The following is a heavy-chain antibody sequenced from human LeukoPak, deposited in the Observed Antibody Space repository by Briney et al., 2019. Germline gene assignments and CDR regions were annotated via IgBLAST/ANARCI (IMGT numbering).Heavy chain of an antibody. CDR1: GGTFSSYA. CDR3: ATEEESTYDSSGYDAFDI. Sequence: ASVKVSCKASGGTFSSYANSWVRQAPGQGLEWMGGIIPIFGTANYAQKFQGRVTITTDESTSTAYMELSSLRSEDTAVYYCATEEESTYDSSGYDAFDIWGQGTMVTVSS. V-gene: IGHV1-69*05. J-gene: IGHJ3*02. CDR2: IIPIFGTA. D-gene: IGHD3-22*01.